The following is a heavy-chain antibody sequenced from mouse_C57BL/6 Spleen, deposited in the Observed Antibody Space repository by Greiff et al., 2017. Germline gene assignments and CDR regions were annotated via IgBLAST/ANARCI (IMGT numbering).Heavy chain of an antibody. V-gene: IGHV1-4*01. CDR2: INPSSGYT. CDR1: GYTFTSYT. CDR3: ARSLTGTFWFAY. D-gene: IGHD4-1*01. Sequence: VQLQQSGAELARPGASVKMSCKASGYTFTSYTMHWVKQRPGQGLEWIGNINPSSGYTKYNQKFKDKATLTADKSSSTAYLQLSSLTSEDSAVYYCARSLTGTFWFAYWGQGTLVTVSA. J-gene: IGHJ3*01.